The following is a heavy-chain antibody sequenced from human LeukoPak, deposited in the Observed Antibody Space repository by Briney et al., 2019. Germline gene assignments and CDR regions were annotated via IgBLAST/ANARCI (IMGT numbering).Heavy chain of an antibody. CDR1: GYIFTSYE. V-gene: IGHV1-8*01. D-gene: IGHD3-3*01. Sequence: GASVKVSCRASGYIFTSYEINWVRQATGQGLEWMGWMNPDSGNTGYAQKFQGRITMTRDTSINTVYMELSSLRSEDTAVYYCARRLYYDFWSGYYDYLGLDVWGQGTTVTVSS. CDR2: MNPDSGNT. J-gene: IGHJ6*02. CDR3: ARRLYYDFWSGYYDYLGLDV.